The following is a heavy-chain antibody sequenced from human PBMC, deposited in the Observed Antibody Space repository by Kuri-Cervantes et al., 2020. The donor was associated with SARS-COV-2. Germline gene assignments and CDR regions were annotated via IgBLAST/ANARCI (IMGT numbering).Heavy chain of an antibody. D-gene: IGHD6-6*01. V-gene: IGHV4-59*10. CDR3: ARRQLVSGLNEDAFDI. CDR1: GGSFSGYY. J-gene: IGHJ3*02. Sequence: SETLSLTCAVYGGSFSGYYWSWIRQPAGKGLEWIGHIYTSGSTNYNPSLKSRVTISVDTSKNQFSLKLSSVTAADTAVYYCARRQLVSGLNEDAFDIWGQGTMVTVSS. CDR2: IYTSGST.